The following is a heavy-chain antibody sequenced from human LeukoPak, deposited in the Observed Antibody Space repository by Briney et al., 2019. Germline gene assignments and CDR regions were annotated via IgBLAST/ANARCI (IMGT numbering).Heavy chain of an antibody. D-gene: IGHD6-19*01. CDR2: ISSSSSYI. V-gene: IGHV3-21*01. CDR1: GFTFSSYS. J-gene: IGHJ4*02. CDR3: ARVLAVAGGY. Sequence: GGSLRLSCAASGFTFSSYSMNWVRQAPGKGLEWVSSISSSSSYIYYADSVKGRFTISRDNAKNSLYLQTNSLRAEDTAVYYCARVLAVAGGYWGQGTLVTVSS.